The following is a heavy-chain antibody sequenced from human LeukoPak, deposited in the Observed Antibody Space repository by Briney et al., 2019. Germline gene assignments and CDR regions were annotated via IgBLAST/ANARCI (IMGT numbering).Heavy chain of an antibody. CDR3: ARLGQWLALYYFDY. CDR2: IYTSGST. J-gene: IGHJ4*02. D-gene: IGHD6-19*01. CDR1: GGSISSYY. V-gene: IGHV4-4*07. Sequence: SETLSLTCTVSGGSISSYYWSWIRQPAGKGLEWIGRIYTSGSTYYNPSLKSRVTISVDTSKNQFSLKLSSVTAADTAVYYCARLGQWLALYYFDYWGQGTLVTVSS.